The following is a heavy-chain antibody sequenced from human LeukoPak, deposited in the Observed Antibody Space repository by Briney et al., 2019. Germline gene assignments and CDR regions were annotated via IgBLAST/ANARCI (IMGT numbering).Heavy chain of an antibody. J-gene: IGHJ4*02. CDR2: IYKGGTT. D-gene: IGHD5-12*01. CDR1: GFTVSSYS. CDR3: ARHDGGYGPFDY. Sequence: GGSLRLSCAVSGFTVSSYSMSWVRQASGKGLEWVSIIYKGGTTYYADSVKGRFTISRDHSKNTVYVQMNSLRVEDTAVYFCARHDGGYGPFDYWGQGTPVTVSP. V-gene: IGHV3-53*01.